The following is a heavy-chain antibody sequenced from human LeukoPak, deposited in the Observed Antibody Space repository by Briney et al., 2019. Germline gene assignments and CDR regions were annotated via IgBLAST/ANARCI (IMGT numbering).Heavy chain of an antibody. CDR1: GGSISSYY. CDR2: IYYSGST. D-gene: IGHD3-22*01. Sequence: PSETLSLTCTVSGGSISSYYRSWIRQPPGKGLEWIGYIYYSGSTNYNPSLKSRVTISVDTSKNLFSLKLSSVTAADTAVYYCARVGYYYDSSGYLTQNAFDIWGHGTMVTVSS. CDR3: ARVGYYYDSSGYLTQNAFDI. V-gene: IGHV4-59*01. J-gene: IGHJ3*02.